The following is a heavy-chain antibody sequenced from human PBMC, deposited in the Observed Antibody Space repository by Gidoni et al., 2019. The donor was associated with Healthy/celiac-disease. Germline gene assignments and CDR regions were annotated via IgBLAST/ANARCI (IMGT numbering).Heavy chain of an antibody. CDR3: TTESGIVVVPAAHVPLYYFDY. CDR1: GFTFSNAW. D-gene: IGHD2-2*01. CDR2: IKSKTDGGTT. Sequence: EVQLVESGGGLVKPGGSLSLSCAASGFTFSNAWMSWVRQAPGKGLEWVGRIKSKTDGGTTDYAAPVKGRFTISRDDSKNTLYLQMNSLKTEDTAVYYCTTESGIVVVPAAHVPLYYFDYWGQGTLVTVSS. V-gene: IGHV3-15*01. J-gene: IGHJ4*02.